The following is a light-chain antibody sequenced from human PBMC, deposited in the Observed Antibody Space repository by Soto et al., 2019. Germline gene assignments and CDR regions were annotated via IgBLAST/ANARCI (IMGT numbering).Light chain of an antibody. CDR3: QQRATWPPYT. V-gene: IGKV3-11*01. J-gene: IGKJ2*01. CDR2: DAS. Sequence: EIVLTQSPATLSLSPGERATLSCRTSQSVSTFLGWYQQKPGQAPRLLIYDASNRATGIPARFSGSGFGTDFTLTISSLEPEDFAVSYCQQRATWPPYTFGQGTKLEI. CDR1: QSVSTF.